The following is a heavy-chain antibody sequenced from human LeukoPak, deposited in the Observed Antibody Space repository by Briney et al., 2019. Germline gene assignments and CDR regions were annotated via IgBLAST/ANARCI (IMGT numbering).Heavy chain of an antibody. D-gene: IGHD2-8*01. CDR1: GFTFSSYG. CDR2: ISGSGSDI. V-gene: IGHV3-21*05. CDR3: STDPRLLIY. J-gene: IGHJ4*01. Sequence: GGSLRLSCAASGFTFSSYGMSWVRQTPGKGLESLAYISGSGSDIYYADSVKGRSTISRDNAKNSLYLQMNSLRPEDTALYYCSTDPRLLIYWGHGTLVTVSS.